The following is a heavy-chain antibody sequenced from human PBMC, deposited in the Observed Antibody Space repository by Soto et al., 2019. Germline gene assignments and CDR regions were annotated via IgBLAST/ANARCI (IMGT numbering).Heavy chain of an antibody. V-gene: IGHV3-23*01. CDR1: GFTFNNYA. D-gene: IGHD3-10*01. Sequence: GGSLRLSCAASGFTFNNYAMSWVRQAPGRGLEWVSSLTTDGGGTYYADSVKGRFTISRDNSKNTLFLQLNSLRAEDSAVYYCARRWGSGTYPTLFDYWGQGTLVTVSS. CDR2: LTTDGGGT. CDR3: ARRWGSGTYPTLFDY. J-gene: IGHJ4*02.